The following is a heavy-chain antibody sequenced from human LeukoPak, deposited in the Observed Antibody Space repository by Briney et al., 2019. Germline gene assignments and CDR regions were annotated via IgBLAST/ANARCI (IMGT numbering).Heavy chain of an antibody. J-gene: IGHJ6*03. CDR2: IYYSGST. Sequence: SETLSLTCTVSGGSISSSSYYWGWIRQPPGEGLEWIGSIYYSGSTYYNPSLKSRVTISVDTSKNQFSLKLSSVTAADTAVYYCARVENCSSTSCYTFYYYMDVWGKGTTVTVSS. D-gene: IGHD2-2*02. CDR1: GGSISSSSYY. CDR3: ARVENCSSTSCYTFYYYMDV. V-gene: IGHV4-39*07.